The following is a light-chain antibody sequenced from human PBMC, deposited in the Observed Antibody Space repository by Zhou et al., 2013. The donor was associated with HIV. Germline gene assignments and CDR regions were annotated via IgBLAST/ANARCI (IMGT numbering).Light chain of an antibody. CDR1: QNIGRW. Sequence: DIQMTQSPSTLSASVGERVTITCRASQNIGRWLAWYQQKPGKAPQLLIYAASVLEPGVPSRFSGGGSGTEFTLTISSLQPDDYATYYCQQYQTFQTFGQGTKVEIK. CDR2: AAS. CDR3: QQYQTFQT. J-gene: IGKJ1*01. V-gene: IGKV1-5*03.